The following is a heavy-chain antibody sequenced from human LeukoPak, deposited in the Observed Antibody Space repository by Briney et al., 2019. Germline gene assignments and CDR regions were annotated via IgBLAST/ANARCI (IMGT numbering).Heavy chain of an antibody. J-gene: IGHJ3*02. CDR2: IYYSGNT. Sequence: SETLSLTCTVSSGSISSYYWSWIRQPPGKGLEWIGYIYYSGNTNYNPSLKRRVTISVDTSKNQLSLKLSSVTAADTAVYYCARKGEECSSTSCYNEAFDIWGQGTMVTVSS. V-gene: IGHV4-59*08. CDR3: ARKGEECSSTSCYNEAFDI. CDR1: SGSISSYY. D-gene: IGHD2-2*02.